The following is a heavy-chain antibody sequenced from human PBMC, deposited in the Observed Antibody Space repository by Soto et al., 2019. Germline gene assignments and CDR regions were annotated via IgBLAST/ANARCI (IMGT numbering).Heavy chain of an antibody. V-gene: IGHV3-7*01. CDR3: ARDGTTVVTLPGDY. J-gene: IGHJ4*02. D-gene: IGHD4-17*01. Sequence: EVQLVESGGGLVQPGGSLRLSCAASGFKFSGYWMSWVRQAPGKGLEWVANIKPDGSEKYYVDSVKGRFSISRDNAKNSLYLQMNSLRAEDTAVYYCARDGTTVVTLPGDYWGQGTLVTVSS. CDR2: IKPDGSEK. CDR1: GFKFSGYW.